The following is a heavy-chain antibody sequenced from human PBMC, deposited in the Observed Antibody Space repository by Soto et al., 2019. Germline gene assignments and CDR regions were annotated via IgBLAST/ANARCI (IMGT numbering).Heavy chain of an antibody. CDR1: GGSISSYY. CDR3: ARLEYSSSWPSR. CDR2: IYYSGST. D-gene: IGHD6-13*01. Sequence: TLSLTSTVSGGSISSYYWSWIRQPPGKGLEWIGYIYYSGSTNYNPSLKSRVTISVDTSKNQFSLKLSSVTAADTAVYYCARLEYSSSWPSRWGQGTLVTVPQ. J-gene: IGHJ4*02. V-gene: IGHV4-59*08.